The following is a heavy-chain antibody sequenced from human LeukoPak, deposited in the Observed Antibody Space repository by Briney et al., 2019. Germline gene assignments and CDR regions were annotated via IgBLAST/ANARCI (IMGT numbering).Heavy chain of an antibody. CDR2: ISYDGKNK. V-gene: IGHV3-30*18. CDR3: AKDGREYSYGYFDY. J-gene: IGHJ4*02. D-gene: IGHD5-18*01. Sequence: GGSLRLSCAASGFTFSSYAMPWVRQAPGKGLEWVAVISYDGKNKYYADSVKGRFTISRDNSKNTLSLQVSSLRTEDTAVYYCAKDGREYSYGYFDYGGQGTLVTVSS. CDR1: GFTFSSYA.